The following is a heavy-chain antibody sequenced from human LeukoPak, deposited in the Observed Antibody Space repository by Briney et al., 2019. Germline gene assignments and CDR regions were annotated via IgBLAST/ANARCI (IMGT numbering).Heavy chain of an antibody. J-gene: IGHJ4*02. D-gene: IGHD6-19*01. V-gene: IGHV3-30-3*01. CDR3: AREVAVAGTYYFDY. CDR2: ISYDGSNK. CDR1: GFTFSNAW. Sequence: GGSLRLSCAASGFTFSNAWMNWVRQAPGKGLEWVAVISYDGSNKYYADSVKGRFTISRDNSKNTLYLQMNSLRAEDTAVYYCAREVAVAGTYYFDYWGQGTLVTVSS.